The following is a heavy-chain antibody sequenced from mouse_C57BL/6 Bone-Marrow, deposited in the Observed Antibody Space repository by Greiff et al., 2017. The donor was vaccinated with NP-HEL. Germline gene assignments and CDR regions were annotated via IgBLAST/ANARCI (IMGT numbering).Heavy chain of an antibody. V-gene: IGHV3-5*01. CDR1: GISITTGNYR. D-gene: IGHD1-1*01. Sequence: VQLKESGPGLVKPSQTVFLTCTVTGISITTGNYRWSWIRQFPGNKLEWIGYIYYSGTITYNPSLTSRTTITRDTPKNQFFLEMNSLTAEDTATYYCARDNYYGSSYYFDYWGQGTTLTVSS. CDR2: IYYSGTI. J-gene: IGHJ2*01. CDR3: ARDNYYGSSYYFDY.